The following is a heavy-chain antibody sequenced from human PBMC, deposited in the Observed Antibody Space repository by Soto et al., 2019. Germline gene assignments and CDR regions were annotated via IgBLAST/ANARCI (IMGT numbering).Heavy chain of an antibody. J-gene: IGHJ4*02. CDR2: ISGSGGST. CDR3: ATNLQTPFDFDY. Sequence: GGSLRLSCAASGFTFSSYAMSWVRQAPGRGLEWVSAISGSGGSTYYADSVKGRFTISRDNSKNTLYLQMNSLRAEDTAVYYCATNLQTPFDFDYWGQGTLVTVSS. CDR1: GFTFSSYA. V-gene: IGHV3-23*01.